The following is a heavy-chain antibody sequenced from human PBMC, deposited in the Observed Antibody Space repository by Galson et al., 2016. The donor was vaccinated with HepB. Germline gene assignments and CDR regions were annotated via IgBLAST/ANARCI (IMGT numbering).Heavy chain of an antibody. CDR1: GGSFSGYY. CDR2: INHSGST. D-gene: IGHD1-26*01. V-gene: IGHV4-34*01. Sequence: SETLSLTCAVYGGSFSGYYWSWIRQPPGKGLEWIGEINHSGSTKYNPSLESQVTISVDTSKNQFSLKLTSVTAADTAVYYCARGRVGSTTISNGKFFQHWGQGTLVTVSS. CDR3: ARGRVGSTTISNGKFFQH. J-gene: IGHJ1*01.